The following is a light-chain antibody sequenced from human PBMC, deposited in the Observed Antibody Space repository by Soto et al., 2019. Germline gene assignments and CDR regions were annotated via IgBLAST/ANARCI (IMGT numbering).Light chain of an antibody. CDR1: PSVSSSY. Sequence: DIVLPQSPGTLSLSPGERATLSCRARPSVSSSYLAWYQQKPGQAPRLLIYLTSNRATGIPDRFSGSGSGTDFALTISRLEPEDFAVYWCQQYDSSPRTFGQGTKVEIK. V-gene: IGKV3-20*01. J-gene: IGKJ1*01. CDR3: QQYDSSPRT. CDR2: LTS.